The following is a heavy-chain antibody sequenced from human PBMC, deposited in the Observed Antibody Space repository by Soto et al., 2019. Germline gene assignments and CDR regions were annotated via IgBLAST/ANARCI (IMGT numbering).Heavy chain of an antibody. J-gene: IGHJ4*02. CDR3: ARVKATTESFDS. D-gene: IGHD4-17*01. CDR2: GSHTGSR. V-gene: IGHV4-31*03. CDR1: GASINTGGFY. Sequence: SETLSLTCSVSGASINTGGFYWSWVRQFPGKGLDWIGYGSHTGSRYLNPSLRSRITISLDTPNNQFSLRLTSVTAADTAVYYCARVKATTESFDSWGQGSLVTV.